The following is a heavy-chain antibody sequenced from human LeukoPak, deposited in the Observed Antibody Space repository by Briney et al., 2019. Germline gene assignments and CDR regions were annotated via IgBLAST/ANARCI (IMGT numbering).Heavy chain of an antibody. CDR3: AGDLPVLRFLGNFDY. CDR1: GGTFSSYA. D-gene: IGHD3-3*01. Sequence: SVKVCCKASGGTFSSYAISWVRQAPGQGLEWMGRIIPILGIANYAQKFQGRVTITADKSTSTAYMELSSLRSEDTAVYYCAGDLPVLRFLGNFDYWGQGTLVTVSS. CDR2: IIPILGIA. J-gene: IGHJ4*02. V-gene: IGHV1-69*04.